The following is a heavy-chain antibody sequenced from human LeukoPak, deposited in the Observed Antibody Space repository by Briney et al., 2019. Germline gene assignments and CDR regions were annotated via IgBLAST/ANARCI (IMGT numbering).Heavy chain of an antibody. CDR3: ARDMSLDI. Sequence: SETLALTCTVSGDYFTSVTDYWAWIGQPPGKGLEWIASGDYSGGTYYNPSLESRVAISADMSKKQISLKLASVTGADTAVYYCARDMSLDIWGQGTMVTVSS. CDR2: GDYSGGT. D-gene: IGHD3-16*01. V-gene: IGHV4-39*07. CDR1: GDYFTSVTDY. J-gene: IGHJ3*02.